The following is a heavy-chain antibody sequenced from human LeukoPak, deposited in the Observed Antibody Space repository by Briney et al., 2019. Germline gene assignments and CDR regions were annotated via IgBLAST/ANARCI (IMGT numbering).Heavy chain of an antibody. J-gene: IGHJ4*02. D-gene: IGHD6-13*01. CDR2: MNPINPNSDDV. CDR1: GCXFAAYY. Sequence: AASVKVSCRASGCXFAAYYIHWVRQAPGQGLEWMGGMNPINPNSDDVRYAQNFRGRVTMTRDTSISTAYMELSSLTSDDTALYYCTRGGYSSSLYDYWGQGTLVTVSS. V-gene: IGHV1-2*02. CDR3: TRGGYSSSLYDY.